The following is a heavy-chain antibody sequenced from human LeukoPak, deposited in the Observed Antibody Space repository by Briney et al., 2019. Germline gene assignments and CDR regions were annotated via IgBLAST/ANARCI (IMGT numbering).Heavy chain of an antibody. Sequence: GASVKVSCKASGYTFTGYYMHWVRQAPGQGLEWMGWINPNSGGTNYAQKFQGRVTMTRDTSISTAYMELSRLRSDDTAVYYCARSEFVCSGGSCYRLFDYWGQGTLVTVSS. J-gene: IGHJ4*02. D-gene: IGHD2-15*01. CDR3: ARSEFVCSGGSCYRLFDY. CDR1: GYTFTGYY. V-gene: IGHV1-2*02. CDR2: INPNSGGT.